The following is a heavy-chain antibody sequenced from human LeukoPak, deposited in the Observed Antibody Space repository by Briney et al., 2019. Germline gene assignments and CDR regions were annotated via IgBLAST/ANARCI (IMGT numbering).Heavy chain of an antibody. CDR1: GFTFSSYW. J-gene: IGHJ4*02. CDR3: ARGVIVVVPAATYHFDY. CDR2: IKQDGSEK. V-gene: IGHV3-7*01. Sequence: GGSLRLSCAASGFTFSSYWMSWVRQAPGKGLEWVANIKQDGSEKYYVDSVKGRFTISRDNAKNSLYLQMNSLRAEDTAVYYCARGVIVVVPAATYHFDYWGQGTLVTVSS. D-gene: IGHD2-2*01.